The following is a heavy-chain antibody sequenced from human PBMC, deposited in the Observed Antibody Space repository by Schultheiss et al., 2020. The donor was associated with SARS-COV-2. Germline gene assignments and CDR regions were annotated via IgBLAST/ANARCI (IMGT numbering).Heavy chain of an antibody. D-gene: IGHD1-1*01. J-gene: IGHJ4*02. CDR3: AKDLVRRLSFDY. CDR2: INHSGST. V-gene: IGHV4-34*01. Sequence: SETLSLTCAVYGGSFSGYYWSWIRQPPGKGLEWIGEINHSGSTNYNPSLKSRLTISVDTSKNQFSLKLSSVTAADTAVYYCAKDLVRRLSFDYWGQGTLVTVSS. CDR1: GGSFSGYY.